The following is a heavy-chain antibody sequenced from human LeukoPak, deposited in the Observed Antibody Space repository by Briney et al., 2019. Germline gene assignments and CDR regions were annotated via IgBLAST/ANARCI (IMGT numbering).Heavy chain of an antibody. CDR3: ARDLVDTAMVSDY. CDR2: INPSGGST. J-gene: IGHJ4*02. Sequence: ASVKVSCKSPGYTFTSYYMHWVRQAPGQGLEWMGIINPSGGSTNYAQKFQGRVTMTRDTSTSTVYMELSSLRSEDTAVYYCARDLVDTAMVSDYWGEGTLVTVSS. D-gene: IGHD5-18*01. V-gene: IGHV1-46*01. CDR1: GYTFTSYY.